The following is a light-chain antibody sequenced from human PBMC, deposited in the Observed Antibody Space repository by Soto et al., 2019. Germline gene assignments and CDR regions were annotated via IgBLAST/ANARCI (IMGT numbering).Light chain of an antibody. V-gene: IGLV2-14*01. CDR1: SSDVGGYNY. Sequence: QSALTQPASVSGSPGQSITISCTGTSSDVGGYNYVSWYQQHPGKAPKLMIYEVTNRPSGVSNRFSGSKSGNTASLTISGLRAEDEADYYCSSYTSSNTHVFGPGTKVTVL. J-gene: IGLJ1*01. CDR3: SSYTSSNTHV. CDR2: EVT.